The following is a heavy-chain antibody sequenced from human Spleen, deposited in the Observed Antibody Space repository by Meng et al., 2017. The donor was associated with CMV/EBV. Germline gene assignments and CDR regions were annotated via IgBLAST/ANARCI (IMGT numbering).Heavy chain of an antibody. J-gene: IGHJ4*02. V-gene: IGHV4-59*01. Sequence: GSLRLSCTVSGGSISSYYWSWIRQPPGKGLEWIGYIYYSGSTNYNPSLKSRVTISVDTSKNQFSLKLSSVTAADTAVYYCARGVGSYYGSGSYYKDYWGQGMLVTVSS. CDR3: ARGVGSYYGSGSYYKDY. CDR1: GGSISSYY. CDR2: IYYSGST. D-gene: IGHD3-10*01.